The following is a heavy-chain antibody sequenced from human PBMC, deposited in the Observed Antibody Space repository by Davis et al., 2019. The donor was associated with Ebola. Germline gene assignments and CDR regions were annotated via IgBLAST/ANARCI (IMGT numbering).Heavy chain of an antibody. CDR1: GFSFDDYA. V-gene: IGHV3-9*03. CDR2: ISWSSGII. CDR3: AKDKQRYSYGYFFDY. Sequence: SLKISCAASGFSFDDYAMHWVRQAPGKGLEWVAAISWSSGIIGYADSVKGRFTISRDNAKNSLYLQMDSLRAEDMAFYYCAKDKQRYSYGYFFDYWGQGTLVTVSS. J-gene: IGHJ4*02. D-gene: IGHD5-18*01.